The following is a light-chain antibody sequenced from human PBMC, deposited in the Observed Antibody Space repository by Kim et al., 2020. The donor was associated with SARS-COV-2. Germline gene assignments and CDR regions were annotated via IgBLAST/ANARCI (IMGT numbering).Light chain of an antibody. CDR1: SSDVGHYNL. CDR2: EVN. J-gene: IGLJ2*01. CDR3: SPYAGSDTPVL. Sequence: QSVLTQPASVSGSPGQSITISCTGTSSDVGHYNLVSWFQQLPGEAPKLLIYEVNKRPSGISSRFSGARSANTASLTISGLQAEDEAHYYCSPYAGSDTPVLFGGGTKVTVL. V-gene: IGLV2-23*02.